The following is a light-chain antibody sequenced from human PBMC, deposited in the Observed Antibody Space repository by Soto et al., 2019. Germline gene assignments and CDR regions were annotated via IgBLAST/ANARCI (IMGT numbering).Light chain of an antibody. CDR3: QQSYSTPFT. Sequence: DIQMTQSPSSLSASVGDRVTITCRASQGISSYLNWYQQKQGKAPKLLIYAASSLQSGVPSRFSGSGSGTDFTLTISSLQPEDFATYYCQQSYSTPFTFGPGTKVDIK. CDR2: AAS. CDR1: QGISSY. V-gene: IGKV1-39*01. J-gene: IGKJ3*01.